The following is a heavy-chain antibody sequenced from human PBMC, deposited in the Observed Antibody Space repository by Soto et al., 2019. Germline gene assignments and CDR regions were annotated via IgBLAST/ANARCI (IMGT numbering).Heavy chain of an antibody. CDR3: ATHPPYGPLDH. CDR2: INYSEST. V-gene: IGHV4-34*01. Sequence: ETLSLTCAVYGGSFSGYYWSWIRQPPGKGLEWIGEINYSESTNYNPSLKSRVTISVDTSKNQFSLRLTSVTAADTAVYYCATHPPYGPLDHWGQGTLVTVSS. D-gene: IGHD4-17*01. J-gene: IGHJ4*02. CDR1: GGSFSGYY.